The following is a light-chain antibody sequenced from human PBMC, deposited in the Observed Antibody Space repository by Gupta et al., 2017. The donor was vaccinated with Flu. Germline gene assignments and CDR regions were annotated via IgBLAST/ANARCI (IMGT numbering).Light chain of an antibody. V-gene: IGKV3-15*01. CDR3: QQENNCPIT. J-gene: IGKJ4*01. CDR1: QSVSSN. CDR2: GAS. Sequence: EIVMTQSPATLSVSPGERVTLSCRASQSVSSNLAWYQQRPGQAPRLLMYGASTRANGIPATFSGSGTGTXFTLTIXSLQSEDFAVYYCQQENNCPITFGXGTKVDIK.